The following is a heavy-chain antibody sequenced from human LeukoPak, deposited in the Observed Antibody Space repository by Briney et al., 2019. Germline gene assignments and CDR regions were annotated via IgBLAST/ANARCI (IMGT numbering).Heavy chain of an antibody. CDR2: IYINGST. Sequence: SETLSLTCAVYGGSFSGYSWSWIRQAAGRKLEWIGRIYINGSTNYNPSLKSRVTMSEDTSKKQFSLKLTSVTAADTAVYYCARDRASSWFGYYYYYMDVWGKGTTVTISS. V-gene: IGHV4-4*07. J-gene: IGHJ6*03. CDR3: ARDRASSWFGYYYYYMDV. CDR1: GGSFSGYS. D-gene: IGHD6-13*01.